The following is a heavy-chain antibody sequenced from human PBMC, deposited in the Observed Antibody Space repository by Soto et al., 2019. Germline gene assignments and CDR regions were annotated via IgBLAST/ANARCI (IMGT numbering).Heavy chain of an antibody. CDR3: ARIHDRVPKYYFDY. CDR1: GYTFTSYG. Sequence: GASVKVSCKASGYTFTSYGISWVRQAPGQGLEWMGWISAYNGNTNYAQKLQGRVTMTTDTSTSTAYMELRSLRAEDTAVYYCARIHDRVPKYYFDYWGQGTLVTVSS. J-gene: IGHJ4*02. V-gene: IGHV1-18*01. D-gene: IGHD3-10*01. CDR2: ISAYNGNT.